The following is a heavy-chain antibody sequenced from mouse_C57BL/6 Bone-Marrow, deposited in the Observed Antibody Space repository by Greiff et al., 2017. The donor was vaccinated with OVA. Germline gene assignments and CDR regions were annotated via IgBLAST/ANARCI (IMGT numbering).Heavy chain of an antibody. J-gene: IGHJ2*01. CDR1: GFTFSGHG. D-gene: IGHD2-3*01. V-gene: IGHV5-6*02. CDR2: ISRGGSYT. CDR3: ARHFDGFDY. Sequence: EVMLVESGGDLVKPGGSLKLSCEASGFTFSGHGMTWVRQTPDKRLEWVATISRGGSYTYYPDSVKGRFTISPHNAKNTLYLQMSSLKSEDTAVYYFARHFDGFDYWGQGTTLTV.